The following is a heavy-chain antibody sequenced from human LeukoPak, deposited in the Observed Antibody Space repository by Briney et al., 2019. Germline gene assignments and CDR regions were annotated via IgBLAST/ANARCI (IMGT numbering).Heavy chain of an antibody. V-gene: IGHV3-48*01. CDR2: ISSSSSTI. D-gene: IGHD3-3*01. Sequence: GGSLRLSCAASGFTFSSYSMNWVRQAPGKGLEWVSYISSSSSTIYYADSVKGRFTISRDNAKNSLYLQMNSLRAEDTAVYYCARDRNTIFGVVISYMDVWGKGTTVIVSS. J-gene: IGHJ6*03. CDR1: GFTFSSYS. CDR3: ARDRNTIFGVVISYMDV.